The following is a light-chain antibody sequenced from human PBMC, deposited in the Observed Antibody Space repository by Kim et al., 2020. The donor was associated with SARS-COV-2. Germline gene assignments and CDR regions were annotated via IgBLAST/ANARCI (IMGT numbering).Light chain of an antibody. CDR2: SDN. J-gene: IGLJ2*01. V-gene: IGLV1-44*01. CDR3: ASWDSSLNGVL. Sequence: GQRVTISCSGSKSNIGTNFVWWYKQLPGTAPELLIYSDNQRSSGVPDRFSASKSDTSASLAISGLQADDEADYFCASWDSSLNGVLFGGGTQLTVL. CDR1: KSNIGTNF.